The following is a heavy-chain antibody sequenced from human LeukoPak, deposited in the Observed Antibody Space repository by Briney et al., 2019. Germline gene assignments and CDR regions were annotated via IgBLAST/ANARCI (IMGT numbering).Heavy chain of an antibody. CDR1: GFTFSNYG. V-gene: IGHV3-30*02. D-gene: IGHD5-12*01. J-gene: IGHJ6*03. CDR3: AKDGGWLHTYYYYYMDV. Sequence: QSGGSLRLSCGASGFTFSNYGMLWVRQAPGKGLDWVAFIRYDGNNKLYADSVKGRFTISRDNSKNTLYLQMNSLRAEDTAVYYCAKDGGWLHTYYYYYMDVWGKGTTVTISS. CDR2: IRYDGNNK.